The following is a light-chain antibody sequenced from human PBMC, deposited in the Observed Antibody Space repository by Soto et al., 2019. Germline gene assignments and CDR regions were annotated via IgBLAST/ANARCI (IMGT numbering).Light chain of an antibody. CDR3: QQSYSIPIT. V-gene: IGKV1-39*01. CDR2: AAS. Sequence: IQMTQSPSYMAASVCDRVTRTSRASQSISTYLYWYQQKPGKAPKLLIYAASSLQSGVPSRFSGSGSGTDFTLTISSPQPEEFATYHCQQSYSIPITFGQGKRLEIK. J-gene: IGKJ5*01. CDR1: QSISTY.